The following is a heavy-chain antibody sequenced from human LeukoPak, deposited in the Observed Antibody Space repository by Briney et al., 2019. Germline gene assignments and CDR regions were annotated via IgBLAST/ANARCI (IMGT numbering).Heavy chain of an antibody. CDR1: GGSISSYC. CDR2: IYYSGST. D-gene: IGHD6-13*01. CDR3: ARIRIAGVYYFDY. V-gene: IGHV4-59*01. J-gene: IGHJ4*02. Sequence: SETLSLTCTVSGGSISSYCWSWLRQPPGKGLEWIGYIYYSGSTNYNPSLKSRVTISVDTSKNQFSLKLSSVTAADTAVYYYARIRIAGVYYFDYWGQGTLVTVSS.